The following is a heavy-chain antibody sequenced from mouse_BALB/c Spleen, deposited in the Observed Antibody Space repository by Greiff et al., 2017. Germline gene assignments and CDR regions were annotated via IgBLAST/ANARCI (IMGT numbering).Heavy chain of an antibody. CDR1: GYTFTSYW. CDR2: INPSTGYT. D-gene: IGHD2-1*01. Sequence: VQVVESGAELAKPGASVKMSCKASGYTFTSYWMHWVKQRPGQGLEWIGYINPSTGYTEYNQKFKDKATLTADKSSSTAYMQLSSLTSEDSAVYYCGYGNYGDYWGQGTTLTVSS. J-gene: IGHJ2*01. V-gene: IGHV1-7*01. CDR3: GYGNYGDY.